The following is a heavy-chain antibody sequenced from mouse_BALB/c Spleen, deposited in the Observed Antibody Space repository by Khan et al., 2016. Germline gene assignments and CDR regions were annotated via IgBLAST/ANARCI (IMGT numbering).Heavy chain of an antibody. V-gene: IGHV6-6*02. J-gene: IGHJ4*01. D-gene: IGHD2-2*01. CDR3: TSVKSLGYDGGIYAMDY. Sequence: EVKLEESGGGLVQPGGSMKLSCVASGFTFSNYWMNWVRQSPEKGLEWLAEIRLKSNNYATHYAESVKGRFTISRDDSKSSVYLQMTNLRAEDTGIYYCTSVKSLGYDGGIYAMDYWGQGTSVTVSS. CDR1: GFTFSNYW. CDR2: IRLKSNNYAT.